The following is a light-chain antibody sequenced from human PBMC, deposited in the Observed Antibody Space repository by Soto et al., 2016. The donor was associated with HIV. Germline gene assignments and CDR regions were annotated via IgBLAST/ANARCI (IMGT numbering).Light chain of an antibody. CDR1: QGIANY. V-gene: IGKV1-27*01. Sequence: DIQMTQSPSSLSASVGDRVTITCRASQGIANYVAWYQKKAGKSPKLLIYGASTLQPGVPSRFSGRGSGTDFTLTISSLQPEDVATYYCQKYNGGRDLVFGGGTKVE. CDR3: QKYNGGRDLV. CDR2: GAS. J-gene: IGKJ4*01.